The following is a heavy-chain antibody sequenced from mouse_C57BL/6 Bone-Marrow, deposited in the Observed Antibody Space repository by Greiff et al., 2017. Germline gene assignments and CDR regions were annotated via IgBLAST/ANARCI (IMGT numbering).Heavy chain of an antibody. CDR1: GYTFTSYW. D-gene: IGHD1-1*01. CDR2: IYPGNSDT. V-gene: IGHV1-5*01. Sequence: VQLQQSGTVLARPGASVKMSCKTSGYTFTSYWMHWVKQRPGPGLEWIGAIYPGNSDTSYNQKFKGKAKLTAVTSARTAYMELSSLTNEDSAVYYCTRNRVYYYGTPFAYWGQGTLVTVSA. CDR3: TRNRVYYYGTPFAY. J-gene: IGHJ3*01.